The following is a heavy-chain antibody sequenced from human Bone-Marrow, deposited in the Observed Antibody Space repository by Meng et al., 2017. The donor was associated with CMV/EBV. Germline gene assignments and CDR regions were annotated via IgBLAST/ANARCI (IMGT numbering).Heavy chain of an antibody. D-gene: IGHD3-22*01. Sequence: GESLKISCAASGFTFSSYSMNWVRQAPGKGLEWVSSISSSSSYIYYADAVKGRFTISRDNAENSLYLQMNSLRAEDTAVYYCARDDGVGPNYYDSSGYLDYWGQGTLVTVSS. CDR2: ISSSSSYI. CDR3: ARDDGVGPNYYDSSGYLDY. CDR1: GFTFSSYS. J-gene: IGHJ4*02. V-gene: IGHV3-21*01.